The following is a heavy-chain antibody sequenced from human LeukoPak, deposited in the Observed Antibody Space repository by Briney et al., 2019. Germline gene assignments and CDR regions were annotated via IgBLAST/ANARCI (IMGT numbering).Heavy chain of an antibody. CDR2: IKQDGSEK. J-gene: IGHJ4*02. CDR1: GLSFGNYW. CDR3: AREFYKGDFWSGND. V-gene: IGHV3-7*03. Sequence: PGGSLRLSCVASGLSFGNYWMDWVRQAPGKGLEWVGNIKQDGSEKYYVDSVKGRFTISRDNAKNSLYLQMNSLRAEDTAVYYCAREFYKGDFWSGNDWGQGTLVTVSS. D-gene: IGHD3-3*01.